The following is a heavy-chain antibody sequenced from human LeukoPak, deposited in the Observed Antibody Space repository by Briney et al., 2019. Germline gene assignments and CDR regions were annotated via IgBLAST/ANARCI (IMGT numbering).Heavy chain of an antibody. CDR3: AREMYSYGRPWYYFDY. D-gene: IGHD5-18*01. V-gene: IGHV3-48*03. Sequence: GGSLRLSCAASGFTFSSYEMNWVRQAPGKGLEWVSYITISGSTIYYADSVKGRFTISRDNAKNSLYLQMNSLRAEGTAVYYCAREMYSYGRPWYYFDYWGQGTLVTVSS. J-gene: IGHJ4*02. CDR1: GFTFSSYE. CDR2: ITISGSTI.